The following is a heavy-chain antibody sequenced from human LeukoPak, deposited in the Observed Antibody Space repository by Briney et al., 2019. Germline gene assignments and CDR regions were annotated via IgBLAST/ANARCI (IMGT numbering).Heavy chain of an antibody. J-gene: IGHJ4*02. CDR3: ARHHEPCSGGSCRLTVVGLLAGAFDY. D-gene: IGHD2-15*01. Sequence: TFTSXYMXXXRQAPGQGLEGXGIINPSGGSTSYAQKFQGRVTMTRDRAKSTVYMEVSSLRDEDTDGYYCARHHEPCSGGSCRLTVVGLLAGAFDYWGQGTLVTVSS. V-gene: IGHV1-46*01. CDR2: INPSGGST. CDR1: TFTSXY.